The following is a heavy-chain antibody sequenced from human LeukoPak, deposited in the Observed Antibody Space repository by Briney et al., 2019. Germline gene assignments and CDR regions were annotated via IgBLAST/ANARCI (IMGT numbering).Heavy chain of an antibody. D-gene: IGHD3-3*01. CDR1: GGSISSGNYY. V-gene: IGHV4-61*10. CDR2: IYYSGST. Sequence: SETLSLTCTVSGGSISSGNYYWSWIRQPAGKGLEWIGYIYYSGSTNYNPSLKSRVTISVDTSKTQFSLKLSSVTAADTAVYYCARGSWADDFWSGSLDYWGQGTLVTVSS. J-gene: IGHJ4*02. CDR3: ARGSWADDFWSGSLDY.